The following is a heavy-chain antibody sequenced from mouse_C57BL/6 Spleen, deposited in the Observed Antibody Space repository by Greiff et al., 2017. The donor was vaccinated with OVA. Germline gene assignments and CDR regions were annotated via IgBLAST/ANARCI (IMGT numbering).Heavy chain of an antibody. Sequence: QVQLKQPGAELVRPGSSVKLSCKASGYTFTSYWMHWVKQRPIQGLEWIGNIDPSDSETHYNQKFKDKATLTVDKSSSTAYMQLSSMTSEDSAVYYCAREENRGGFAYWGQGTLVTVSA. CDR1: GYTFTSYW. CDR2: IDPSDSET. J-gene: IGHJ3*01. V-gene: IGHV1-52*01. CDR3: AREENRGGFAY.